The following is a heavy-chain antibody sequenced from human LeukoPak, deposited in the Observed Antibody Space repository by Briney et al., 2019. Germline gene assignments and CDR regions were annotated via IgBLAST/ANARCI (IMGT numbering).Heavy chain of an antibody. J-gene: IGHJ4*02. Sequence: GGSLRLSCAASGFTFSSYSMNWVRQAPGKGLEWASYISSSSSTIYYADSVKGRFTISRDNAKNSLYLQMNSLRAEDTAVYYCARSHDYGGNPMDDFDYWGQGTLVTVSS. CDR3: ARSHDYGGNPMDDFDY. D-gene: IGHD4-23*01. V-gene: IGHV3-48*04. CDR1: GFTFSSYS. CDR2: ISSSSSTI.